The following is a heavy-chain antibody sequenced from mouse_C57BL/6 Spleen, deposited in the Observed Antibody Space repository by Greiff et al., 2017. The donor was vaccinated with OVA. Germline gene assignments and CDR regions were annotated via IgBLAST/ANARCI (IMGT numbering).Heavy chain of an antibody. CDR1: GFNIKNTY. D-gene: IGHD3-2*02. V-gene: IGHV14-3*01. CDR2: IDPANGNT. CDR3: ARGDSSGPNYAMDY. Sequence: EVKLVESVAELVRPGASVKLSCTASGFNIKNTYMHWVKQRPEQGLEWIGRIDPANGNTKYAPKFQGKATITADTSSNTAYLQLSSLTSEDTAIYYCARGDSSGPNYAMDYWGQGTSVTVSS. J-gene: IGHJ4*01.